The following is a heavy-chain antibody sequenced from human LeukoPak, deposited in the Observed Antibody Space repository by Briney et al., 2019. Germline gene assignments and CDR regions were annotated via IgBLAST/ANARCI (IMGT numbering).Heavy chain of an antibody. Sequence: GGSLRLSCAASGFTFDDYAMHWVRHAPGKGLEWVSGISWNSGSIGYADSVKGRFTISRDNAKNSLYLQMNSLRAEDTALYYCAKEGRDGYNSRWYYFDYWGQGTLVTVSS. CDR1: GFTFDDYA. D-gene: IGHD5-24*01. CDR2: ISWNSGSI. V-gene: IGHV3-9*01. J-gene: IGHJ4*02. CDR3: AKEGRDGYNSRWYYFDY.